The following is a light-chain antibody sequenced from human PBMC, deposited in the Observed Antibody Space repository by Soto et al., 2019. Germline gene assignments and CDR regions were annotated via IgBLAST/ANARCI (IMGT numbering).Light chain of an antibody. CDR2: EVS. Sequence: QSALTQPHSASGSPGQSVTISCTGTNSDVGGYNYVSWYQQHPGKAPKLMIYEVSKRPSGVPDRFSGSKSGNTASLTVSGLQAEDEADYYCSSYAGSNSAVFGGGTKLTVL. J-gene: IGLJ2*01. V-gene: IGLV2-8*01. CDR3: SSYAGSNSAV. CDR1: NSDVGGYNY.